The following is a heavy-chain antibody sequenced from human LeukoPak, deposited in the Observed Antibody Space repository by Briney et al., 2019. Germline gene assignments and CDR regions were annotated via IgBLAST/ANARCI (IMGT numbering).Heavy chain of an antibody. CDR3: ARTSGWSSAEYFQH. CDR1: GGSISSYY. J-gene: IGHJ1*01. V-gene: IGHV4-59*08. Sequence: SETLSLTCTVSGGSISSYYWSWIRQPPGKGLEWIGYIYYSGSTNYNPSLKSRATISVDTSKNQFSLKLSSVTAADTAVYYCARTSGWSSAEYFQHWGQGTLVTVSS. D-gene: IGHD6-19*01. CDR2: IYYSGST.